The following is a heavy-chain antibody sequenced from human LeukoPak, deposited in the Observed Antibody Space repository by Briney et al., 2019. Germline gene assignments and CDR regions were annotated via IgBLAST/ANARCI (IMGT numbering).Heavy chain of an antibody. CDR2: INPNSGGT. J-gene: IGHJ4*02. D-gene: IGHD2-2*01. CDR3: AREYIVVVPAAMGPESIDY. Sequence: GASVKVSCKASGYTFTGYYMHWVRQAPGQGLEWMGWINPNSGGTNYAQKFQGRVTMTRDTSISTAYMELSRLRSDDTAVYYCAREYIVVVPAAMGPESIDYWGQGTLVTVSS. V-gene: IGHV1-2*02. CDR1: GYTFTGYY.